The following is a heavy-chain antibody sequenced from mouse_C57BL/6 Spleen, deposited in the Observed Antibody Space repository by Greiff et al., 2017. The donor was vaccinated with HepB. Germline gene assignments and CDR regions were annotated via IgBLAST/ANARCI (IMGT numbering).Heavy chain of an antibody. CDR1: GYTFTDYY. J-gene: IGHJ3*01. CDR2: INPNNGGT. CDR3: DSRSYGASFAY. V-gene: IGHV1-26*01. Sequence: EVQLQQSGPELVKPGASVKISCKASGYTFTDYYMNWVKQSHGKSLEWIGDINPNNGGTSYNQKFKGKATLTVDKSSSTAYMELRSLTSEDSAVYYCDSRSYGASFAYWGQGTLVTVSA. D-gene: IGHD1-1*01.